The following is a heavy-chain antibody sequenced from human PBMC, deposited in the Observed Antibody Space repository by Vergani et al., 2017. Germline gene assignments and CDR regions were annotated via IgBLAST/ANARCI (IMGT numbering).Heavy chain of an antibody. V-gene: IGHV4-34*01. CDR1: GGSFSGYY. CDR2: INHSGST. Sequence: QVQLQQWGAGLLKPSETLSLTCAVYGGSFSGYYWSWIRQPPGKGLEWIGEINHSGSTNYNPSLKSRVTISVDTSKNQFSLKLSSVTAADTAVYYCARGGIAAAGEPGGSYYYYYGMDVWGQGTTVTVSS. J-gene: IGHJ6*02. CDR3: ARGGIAAAGEPGGSYYYYYGMDV. D-gene: IGHD6-13*01.